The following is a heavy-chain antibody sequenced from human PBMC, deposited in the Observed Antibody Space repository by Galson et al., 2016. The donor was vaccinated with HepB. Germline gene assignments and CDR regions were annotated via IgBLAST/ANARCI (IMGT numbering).Heavy chain of an antibody. Sequence: PALVKPTQTLTLTCTFSGFSLSTSGVGVGWIRQPPGRALEWLALIYWDDDKRYRPSLKSRLTITKDTSKNQVVLTMTNMDPVDTATYYCAHRSRLPLSGFRGANWFDPWGLGTLVTVSS. V-gene: IGHV2-5*02. D-gene: IGHD2/OR15-2a*01. CDR3: AHRSRLPLSGFRGANWFDP. CDR2: IYWDDDK. J-gene: IGHJ5*02. CDR1: GFSLSTSGVG.